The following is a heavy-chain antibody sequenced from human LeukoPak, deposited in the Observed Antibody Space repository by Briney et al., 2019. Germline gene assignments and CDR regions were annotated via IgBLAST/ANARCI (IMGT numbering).Heavy chain of an antibody. CDR2: ISSSGRTI. D-gene: IGHD3-22*01. CDR3: ARDRDAVYYYDSSGYYYTGENWFDP. CDR1: GFTFSDYY. V-gene: IGHV3-11*04. Sequence: PGGSLRLSCAASGFTFSDYYMSWIRQAPGKGLEWVSYISSSGRTIYYADSVKGRFTISRDNAKNSLYLQMNSLRAEDTAVYYCARDRDAVYYYDSSGYYYTGENWFDPWGQGTLVTVSS. J-gene: IGHJ5*02.